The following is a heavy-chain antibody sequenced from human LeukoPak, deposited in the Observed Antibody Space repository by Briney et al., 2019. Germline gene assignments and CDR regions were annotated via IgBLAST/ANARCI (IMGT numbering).Heavy chain of an antibody. D-gene: IGHD3-3*01. CDR2: IRAYNGNT. CDR3: ARDWDLSAEWLSYSGQYYGMDV. CDR1: GYTFTGYY. Sequence: GASVKVSCKASGYTFTGYYMHWVRQAPGQGLEWMGWIRAYNGNTKYAQKFQGRVTMTTDTSKTTDYMERKSLRSEDTAVYYCARDWDLSAEWLSYSGQYYGMDVWGQGTTVTVSS. V-gene: IGHV1-18*04. J-gene: IGHJ6*01.